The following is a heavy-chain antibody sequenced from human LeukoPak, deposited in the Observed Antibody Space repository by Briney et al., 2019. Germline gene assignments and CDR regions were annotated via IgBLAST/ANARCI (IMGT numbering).Heavy chain of an antibody. D-gene: IGHD3-10*01. CDR3: AGDTSSYGSGSYS. Sequence: GGSLRLSCAASGFTFSSYSMNWVRQAPGKGLEWVSSISSSSSYIYYADSVKGRFTISRDNAKNSLYLQMNSLRAEDTAVYYCAGDTSSYGSGSYSWGQGTLVTVSS. CDR2: ISSSSSYI. V-gene: IGHV3-21*01. J-gene: IGHJ4*02. CDR1: GFTFSSYS.